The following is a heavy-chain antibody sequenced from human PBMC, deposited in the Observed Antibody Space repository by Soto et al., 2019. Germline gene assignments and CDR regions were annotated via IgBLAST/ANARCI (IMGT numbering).Heavy chain of an antibody. CDR1: GFTFDDYG. Sequence: GGSLRLSCAASGFTFDDYGMSWVRQAPGKGLEWVSGINWNGGSTGYADSVKGRFTISRDNAKNSLYLQMNSLRAEDTALYYCAKCYDGSGYCASSLDYGGQGTLVTVSP. CDR2: INWNGGST. V-gene: IGHV3-20*04. J-gene: IGHJ4*02. D-gene: IGHD3-22*01. CDR3: AKCYDGSGYCASSLDY.